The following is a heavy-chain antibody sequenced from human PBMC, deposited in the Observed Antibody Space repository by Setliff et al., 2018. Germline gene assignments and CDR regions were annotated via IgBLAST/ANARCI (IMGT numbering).Heavy chain of an antibody. J-gene: IGHJ6*04. CDR2: INPRTGVT. V-gene: IGHV1-2*02. CDR3: ARGTDYHGSGSYWAKDV. CDR1: GYSFTGHY. D-gene: IGHD3-10*01. Sequence: SVKVSCKASGYSFTGHYIHWVRQAPGQGLERMGWINPRTGVTNYAQKFQGRVTMTRDTSITTVYMDLSRLRSDDTAVYYCARGTDYHGSGSYWAKDVWGEGTTVTVSS.